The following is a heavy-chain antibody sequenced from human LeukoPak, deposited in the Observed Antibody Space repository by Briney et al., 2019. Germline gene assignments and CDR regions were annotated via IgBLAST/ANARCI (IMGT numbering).Heavy chain of an antibody. V-gene: IGHV3-53*01. D-gene: IGHD1-1*01. Sequence: GGSLRLSCAASGFTLSSYGMTWVRQAPGKGLEWVSVIYSGGSTYYADSVKGRFTISRDNSKNTLYLQMNSLRAEDTAVYYCARFRYDAFDIWGQGTMVTVSS. CDR2: IYSGGST. J-gene: IGHJ3*02. CDR1: GFTLSSYG. CDR3: ARFRYDAFDI.